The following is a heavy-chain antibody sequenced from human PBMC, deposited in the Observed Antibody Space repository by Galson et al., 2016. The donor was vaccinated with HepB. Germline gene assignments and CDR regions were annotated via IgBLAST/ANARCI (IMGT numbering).Heavy chain of an antibody. D-gene: IGHD3-10*01. Sequence: SLRLSCAASGFTFTNYDIHWVRQAPGTGLVWVSRINIDGNSITYEDSVKGRFAISRDNAKNTVHLQMNSLRAEDTAVYYCTRDYYGSLDHWGQGTLVTVSS. V-gene: IGHV3-74*01. CDR2: INIDGNSI. J-gene: IGHJ4*02. CDR3: TRDYYGSLDH. CDR1: GFTFTNYD.